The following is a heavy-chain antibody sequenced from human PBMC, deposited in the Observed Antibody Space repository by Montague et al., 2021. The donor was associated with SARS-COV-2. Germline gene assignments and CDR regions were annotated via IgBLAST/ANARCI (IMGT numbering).Heavy chain of an antibody. J-gene: IGHJ5*02. Sequence: SETLSLTCAVYGGSISTYYWSWIRQPPGKGLEWIGEINYSGTTNYNPSLKSRVTISVDTSKNQFSLKVRSVTAADTAVYYCARLVGGRETRFDPWGQGTLVTVSS. CDR2: INYSGTT. CDR1: GGSISTYY. CDR3: ARLVGGRETRFDP. V-gene: IGHV4-59*08. D-gene: IGHD3-10*01.